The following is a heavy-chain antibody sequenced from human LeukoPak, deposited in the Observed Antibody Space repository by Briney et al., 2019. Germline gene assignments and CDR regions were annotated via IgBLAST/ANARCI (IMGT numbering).Heavy chain of an antibody. CDR3: ARALVRGRLQLYYYYGMDV. V-gene: IGHV4-30-4*01. CDR2: IYYSGST. D-gene: IGHD3-10*01. J-gene: IGHJ6*02. Sequence: PSETLSLTCTVSGGSISSGDYYWSWIRQPPGKGLEWIGYIYYSGSTYYNPSLKSRVTISVDTSKNQFSPKLSSVTAADTAVYYCARALVRGRLQLYYYYGMDVWGQGTTVTVSS. CDR1: GGSISSGDYY.